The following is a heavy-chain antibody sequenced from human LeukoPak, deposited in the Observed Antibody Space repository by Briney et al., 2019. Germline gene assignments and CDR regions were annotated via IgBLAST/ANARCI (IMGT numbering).Heavy chain of an antibody. V-gene: IGHV3-7*01. Sequence: PGGSLRLSCVASGFAFSSYWMNWVRQAPGKGLEWVAKIKQDGSEKLYVDSVKGRFTISRDNAKNSLCLQMNSLRVEDTAVYYCARGYYGMDVWGQGTTVTVSS. CDR2: IKQDGSEK. CDR1: GFAFSSYW. CDR3: ARGYYGMDV. J-gene: IGHJ6*02.